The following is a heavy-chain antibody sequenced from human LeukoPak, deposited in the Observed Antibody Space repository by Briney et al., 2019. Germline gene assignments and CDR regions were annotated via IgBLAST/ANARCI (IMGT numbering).Heavy chain of an antibody. CDR1: GFTFNNYW. D-gene: IGHD1-26*01. CDR2: IKQDGSEK. V-gene: IGHV3-7*01. Sequence: PGGSLRLSCAASGFTFNNYWMSWVRQAPGKGLEWVANIKQDGSEKYYVDSVKGRFTISRDNAKNSLYLQMNSLRAEDTAVYYCASVVGATTYNDYWGQGTLVTVSS. CDR3: ASVVGATTYNDY. J-gene: IGHJ4*02.